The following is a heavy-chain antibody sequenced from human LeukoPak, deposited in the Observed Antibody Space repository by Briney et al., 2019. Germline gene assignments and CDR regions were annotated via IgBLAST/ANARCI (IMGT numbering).Heavy chain of an antibody. CDR2: IKQDGSEK. J-gene: IGHJ4*02. V-gene: IGHV3-7*01. CDR1: GFTFSSYW. D-gene: IGHD3-22*01. Sequence: GGSLRLSCAASGFTFSSYWMSWVRQAPGKGMEWVANIKQDGSEKYYVDSVKGRFTISRDNAKNSLYLQMNSLRAEDTAVYYCARVSGYSYFDYWGQGTLVTVSS. CDR3: ARVSGYSYFDY.